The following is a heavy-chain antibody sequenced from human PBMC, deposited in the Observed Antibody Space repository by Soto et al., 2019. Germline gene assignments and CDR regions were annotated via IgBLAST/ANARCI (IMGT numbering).Heavy chain of an antibody. CDR2: IYPGDSYP. V-gene: IGHV5-51*01. D-gene: IGHD6-13*01. Sequence: GESLKISCKGSGYSFTSYWIAWVRQMPGKGLEWMGIIYPGDSYPRNSPSFQGQVTISADKSIGTAYLQWSSLKATDSAIYYCARLKGWSGSSEGAFDVWGQGTMVTVSS. J-gene: IGHJ3*01. CDR1: GYSFTSYW. CDR3: ARLKGWSGSSEGAFDV.